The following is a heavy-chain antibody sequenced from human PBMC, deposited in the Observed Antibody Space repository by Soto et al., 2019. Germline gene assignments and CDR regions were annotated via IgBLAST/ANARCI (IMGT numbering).Heavy chain of an antibody. J-gene: IGHJ6*02. CDR2: IIPIVGTA. CDR1: GGTFSSYA. Sequence: QVQLVQSGAEVKKPGSSVKVSCKASGGTFSSYAISWVRQAPGQGLEWMGGIIPIVGTANYAQKFQGRVTITADESTSTAYMELSSLRSEDTAVYYCARGMVRGVMCHYYYGMDVWGQGTTVNCSS. CDR3: ARGMVRGVMCHYYYGMDV. V-gene: IGHV1-69*01. D-gene: IGHD3-10*01.